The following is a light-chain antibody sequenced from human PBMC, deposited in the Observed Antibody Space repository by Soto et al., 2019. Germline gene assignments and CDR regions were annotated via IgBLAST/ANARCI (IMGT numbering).Light chain of an antibody. V-gene: IGKV3-11*01. J-gene: IGKJ2*01. CDR1: QSVSIY. CDR3: QQRSNWPYT. CDR2: DAS. Sequence: EVVLTQSPATLSLSPGERATLSCRASQSVSIYLAWYQQKPGQAPRLLIYDASNRATGIPARFSGSGSGTDFTLTISNLAPEDFAMYYCQQRSNWPYTFGQGTKLEIK.